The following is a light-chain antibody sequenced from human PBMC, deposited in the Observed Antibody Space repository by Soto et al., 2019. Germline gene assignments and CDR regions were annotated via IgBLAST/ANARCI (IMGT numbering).Light chain of an antibody. V-gene: IGLV1-47*01. Sequence: QSVLTQPPSASGTPGQRVTISCSGSSSNTGSNYVYWYPQLAGTAPKLLIYRNNQRPSGVPGRFSGSKSGTSGSLAISGLLSEGEADYYCAAWDDSLSSVLFGGGTKLTVL. J-gene: IGLJ2*01. CDR1: SSNTGSNY. CDR2: RNN. CDR3: AAWDDSLSSVL.